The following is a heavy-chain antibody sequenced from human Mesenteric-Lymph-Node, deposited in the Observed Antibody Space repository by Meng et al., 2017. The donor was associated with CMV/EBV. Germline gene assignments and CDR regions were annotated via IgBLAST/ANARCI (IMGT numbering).Heavy chain of an antibody. CDR3: ARHQRWLKSEGGFNY. D-gene: IGHD4-23*01. V-gene: IGHV4-34*01. Sequence: QAQLQQWAAGLLKSSETLSLTCAVYGGVFSGYYWSWIRQPPGKGLEWIGEINHSGRTNYNPSLKSRVTISVDTYKNQFSLKLSSVTAADTAVYYCARHQRWLKSEGGFNYWGQGTLVTVSS. CDR1: GGVFSGYY. CDR2: INHSGRT. J-gene: IGHJ4*02.